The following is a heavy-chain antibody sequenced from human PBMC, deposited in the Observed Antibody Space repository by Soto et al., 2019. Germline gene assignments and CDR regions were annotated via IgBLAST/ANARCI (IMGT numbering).Heavy chain of an antibody. V-gene: IGHV3-30*18. CDR1: GFTFSSYG. Sequence: QVQLVESGGGVVQPGRSLRLSCAASGFTFSSYGMHWVRQAPGKGLEWVAVISYDGSNKYYADSVKGRFTISRDNSKNTLYLQMNSLRAEDTAVYYCAKDPGVPIDYYYGMDVWGQGTTVTVSS. D-gene: IGHD3-10*01. CDR2: ISYDGSNK. J-gene: IGHJ6*02. CDR3: AKDPGVPIDYYYGMDV.